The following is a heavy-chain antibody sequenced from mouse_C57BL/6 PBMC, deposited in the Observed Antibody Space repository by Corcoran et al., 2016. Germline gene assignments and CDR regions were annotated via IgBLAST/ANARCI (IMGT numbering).Heavy chain of an antibody. CDR2: INTYSGVP. J-gene: IGHJ2*01. Sequence: QIQLVQSGPELKKPGETVKISCKASGYTFTTYGMSWGKQAPGKGLKWMGWINTYSGVPTYADDFKGRFAFSLETSASTAYLQINNLKNEDTATYFCARSITTVVATDYWGQGTTLTVSS. V-gene: IGHV9-3*01. CDR3: ARSITTVVATDY. D-gene: IGHD1-1*01. CDR1: GYTFTTYG.